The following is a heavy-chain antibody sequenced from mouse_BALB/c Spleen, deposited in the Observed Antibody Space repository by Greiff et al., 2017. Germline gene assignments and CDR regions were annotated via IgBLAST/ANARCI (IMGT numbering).Heavy chain of an antibody. CDR2: IWAGGST. D-gene: IGHD1-1*01. V-gene: IGHV2-9*02. Sequence: QVQLKESGPGLVAPSQSLSITCTVSGFSLTSYGVHWVRQPPGKGLEWLGVIWAGGSTNYNSALMSRLSISKDNSKSQVFLKMNSLQTDDTAMYYCASNYYYGSGFAYWGQGTLVTVSA. CDR1: GFSLTSYG. CDR3: ASNYYYGSGFAY. J-gene: IGHJ3*01.